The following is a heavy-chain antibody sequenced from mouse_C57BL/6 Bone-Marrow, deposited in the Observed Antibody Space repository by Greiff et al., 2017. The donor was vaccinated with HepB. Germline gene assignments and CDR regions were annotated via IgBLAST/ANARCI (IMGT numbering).Heavy chain of an antibody. Sequence: EVQRVESGGGLVQPGGSMKLSCVASGFTFSNYWMNWVRQSPEKGLEWVAQIRLKSDNYATHYAESVKGRFTISRDDSKSSVYLQMNNLSAEDTGIYYCTASYDGSHYYAMDYWGQGTSVTVSS. J-gene: IGHJ4*01. CDR2: IRLKSDNYAT. CDR3: TASYDGSHYYAMDY. V-gene: IGHV6-3*01. CDR1: GFTFSNYW. D-gene: IGHD2-3*01.